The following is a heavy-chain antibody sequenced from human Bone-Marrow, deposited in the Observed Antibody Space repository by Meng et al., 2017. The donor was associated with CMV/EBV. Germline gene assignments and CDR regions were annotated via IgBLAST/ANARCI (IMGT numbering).Heavy chain of an antibody. Sequence: GGSLRLSCAASGFTFSSYAMSWVRQAPGKGLEWVSAISGSGGSTYYADSVKGRFTISRDNSKNTLYLQMNSLRAEDTAVYYCAKTGGDIVVVPAAIYYYYYGMDVWGQGTTVTVYS. CDR3: AKTGGDIVVVPAAIYYYYYGMDV. D-gene: IGHD2-2*02. CDR2: ISGSGGST. J-gene: IGHJ6*01. V-gene: IGHV3-23*01. CDR1: GFTFSSYA.